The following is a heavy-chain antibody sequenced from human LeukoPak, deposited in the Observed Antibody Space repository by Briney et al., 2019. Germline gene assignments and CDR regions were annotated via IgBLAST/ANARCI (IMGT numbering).Heavy chain of an antibody. CDR1: GYSISSGYY. V-gene: IGHV4-61*01. CDR3: ARDDSSGYYSDAFDI. Sequence: PSETLSLTCAVSGYSISSGYYWGWIRQPPGKGLEWIGYIYYSGSTNYNPSLKSRVTISVDTSKNQFSLKLSSVTAADTAVYYCARDDSSGYYSDAFDIWGQGTMVTVSS. D-gene: IGHD3-22*01. CDR2: IYYSGST. J-gene: IGHJ3*02.